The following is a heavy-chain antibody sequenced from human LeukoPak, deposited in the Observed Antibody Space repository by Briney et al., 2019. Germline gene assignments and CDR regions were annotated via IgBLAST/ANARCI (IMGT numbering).Heavy chain of an antibody. V-gene: IGHV4-59*01. D-gene: IGHD3-22*01. J-gene: IGHJ4*02. CDR2: IYYSGST. CDR3: AAYDYYDSRYFDY. CDR1: GGSLSSYY. Sequence: SETLSLTCTVSGGSLSSYYWSWVRQPPGKGLEWIGYIYYSGSTNYHPSLKSRVTISVDTSKNQFSLKLSSVTAADTAVYYCAAYDYYDSRYFDYWGQGTLVTVSS.